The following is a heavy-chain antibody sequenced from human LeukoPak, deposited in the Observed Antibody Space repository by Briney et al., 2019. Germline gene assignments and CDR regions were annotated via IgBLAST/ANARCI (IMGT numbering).Heavy chain of an antibody. D-gene: IGHD3-10*01. CDR3: ALGYHYCPYDAIDI. CDR2: ISSDGSSA. J-gene: IGHJ3*02. Sequence: GGSLRLSCAASGSTFSTYFIHWVSHGPGKGLVWVSRISSDGSSASSADSVKARFTIHSEQAKKTVLLLMYGLRAEDTAKYYSALGYHYCPYDAIDIWGQGTTVTVSS. V-gene: IGHV3-74*01. CDR1: GSTFSTYF.